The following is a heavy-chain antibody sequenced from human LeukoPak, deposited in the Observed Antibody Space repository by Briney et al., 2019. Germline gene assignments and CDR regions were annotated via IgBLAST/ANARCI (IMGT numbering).Heavy chain of an antibody. Sequence: SETLSLTCTVSGGSISSYYWSWIRQPPGKGLEWIGYIYYSGSTYYNPSLKSRVTISVDTSKNQFSLKLSSVTAADTAVYYCARDRGDYGKFWDYWGQGTLVTVSS. CDR3: ARDRGDYGKFWDY. CDR2: IYYSGST. D-gene: IGHD4-17*01. V-gene: IGHV4-30-4*01. CDR1: GGSISSYY. J-gene: IGHJ4*02.